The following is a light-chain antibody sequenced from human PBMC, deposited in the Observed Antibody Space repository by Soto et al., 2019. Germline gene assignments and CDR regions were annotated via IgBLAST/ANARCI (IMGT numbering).Light chain of an antibody. CDR2: DVS. V-gene: IGLV2-11*01. CDR3: CSYAGIYTYV. Sequence: QSALTQPRSVSGSPGQSVTISCTGTSSDVGGYNYVSWYQQHPGKAPKLMIYDVSQRPSGVPDRFSGSKSGNTASLTISGLQAEEEADYYCCSYAGIYTYVFGTGTKVTVL. CDR1: SSDVGGYNY. J-gene: IGLJ1*01.